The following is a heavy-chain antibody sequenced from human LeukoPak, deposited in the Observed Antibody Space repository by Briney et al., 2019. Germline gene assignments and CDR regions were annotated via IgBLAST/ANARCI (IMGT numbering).Heavy chain of an antibody. CDR3: VLNAYSSGMTT. J-gene: IGHJ4*02. D-gene: IGHD3-10*01. Sequence: PGGSLRLSCTASGFTFSSYSMHWVRQAPGKGLEWVAVIGSDASLTYYADSVKGRFTISRDNSKNTLFLQMNSLRAEDTAIYYCVLNAYSSGMTTWGQGTLVTVSS. CDR2: IGSDASLT. CDR1: GFTFSSYS. V-gene: IGHV3-30*04.